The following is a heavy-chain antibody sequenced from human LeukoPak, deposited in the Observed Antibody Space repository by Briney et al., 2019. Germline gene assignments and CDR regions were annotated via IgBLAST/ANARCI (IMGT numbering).Heavy chain of an antibody. D-gene: IGHD3-10*01. CDR1: GFTFSSYW. Sequence: GGSLRLSCAASGFTFSSYWMHWVRQAPGKGLEWVSSISSSSSYIYYADSVKGRFTISRDNAKNSLYLQMNSLRAEDTAVYYCARGRNYYGSGSYSPPLFDYWGQGTLVTVSS. V-gene: IGHV3-21*01. J-gene: IGHJ4*02. CDR2: ISSSSSYI. CDR3: ARGRNYYGSGSYSPPLFDY.